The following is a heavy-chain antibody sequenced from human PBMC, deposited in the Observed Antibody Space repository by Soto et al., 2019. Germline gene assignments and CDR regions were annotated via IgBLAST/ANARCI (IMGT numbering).Heavy chain of an antibody. CDR1: GFTLINAW. CDR2: IKSRTDGGAA. CDR3: TTDPGDYEDF. V-gene: IGHV3-15*01. J-gene: IGHJ4*02. D-gene: IGHD4-17*01. Sequence: GGSLRLSCEGSGFTLINAWMSWVRQAPGKGLEWVGRIKSRTDGGAADYAAPVRGRFSISRDDSKNALYLQMNSLKIEDSALYYCTTDPGDYEDFWGQGTLVTVSS.